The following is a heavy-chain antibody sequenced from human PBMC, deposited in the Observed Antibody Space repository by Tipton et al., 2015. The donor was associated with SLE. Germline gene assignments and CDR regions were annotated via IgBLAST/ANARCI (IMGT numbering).Heavy chain of an antibody. CDR1: GGSISIGSYY. CDR2: IYKSRSN. J-gene: IGHJ3*02. D-gene: IGHD3-22*01. V-gene: IGHV4-61*02. Sequence: TLSLTCSVSGGSISIGSYYLSWLRPPPGKGLEWGGRIYKSRSNNYKSSLQSRVTISLDTSNNQFYLRLHSVTVADTVVYFCAMGGFYETSAYPVGFVIWGQGTLVTVSP. CDR3: AMGGFYETSAYPVGFVI.